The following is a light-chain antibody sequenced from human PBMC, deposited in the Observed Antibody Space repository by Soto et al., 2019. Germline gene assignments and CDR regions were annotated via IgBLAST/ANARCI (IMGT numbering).Light chain of an antibody. CDR2: EVS. Sequence: QSVLTQPASVSGSPGQSITISCTRTSSDVGGYNYVSWYQQHPGKAPKPMIYEVSNRPSGVSNRFSGSKSGNTASLPISGRQAEDEADYYCSSYTSSSTLVVGTGTKVTVL. V-gene: IGLV2-14*01. J-gene: IGLJ1*01. CDR3: SSYTSSSTLV. CDR1: SSDVGGYNY.